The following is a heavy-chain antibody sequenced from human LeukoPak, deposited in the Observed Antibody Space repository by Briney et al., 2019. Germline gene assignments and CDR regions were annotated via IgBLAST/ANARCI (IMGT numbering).Heavy chain of an antibody. J-gene: IGHJ4*02. V-gene: IGHV4-39*07. CDR3: ARLTGYDWESSYDY. D-gene: IGHD5-12*01. CDR2: INHSGST. CDR1: GGSISTSSNS. Sequence: SETLSLTCTVSGGSISTSSNSWGWIRQPPGKGLEWIGEINHSGSTNYNPSLKSRVTISVDTSKNQFSLKLSSVTAADTAVYYCARLTGYDWESSYDYWGQGTLVTVSS.